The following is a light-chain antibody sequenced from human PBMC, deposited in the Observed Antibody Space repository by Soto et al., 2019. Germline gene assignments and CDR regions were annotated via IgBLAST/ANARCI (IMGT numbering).Light chain of an antibody. J-gene: IGLJ1*01. CDR3: SSYACSNLFYD. CDR1: SSDVGGYNY. Sequence: QSALTQPPSASGSPGQSVTFSCTGTSSDVGGYNYVSWYQQHAGKAPKLVIYEVSKRPSGVPDRFSGSKCGITACLTVCGLPTEDEDAYYRSSYACSNLFYDSGPGTKV. V-gene: IGLV2-8*01. CDR2: EVS.